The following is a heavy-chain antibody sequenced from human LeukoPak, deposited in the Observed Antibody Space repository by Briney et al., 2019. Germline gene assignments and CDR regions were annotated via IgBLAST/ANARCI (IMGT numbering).Heavy chain of an antibody. CDR2: IYWNDDK. J-gene: IGHJ5*02. D-gene: IGHD2-8*01. CDR1: GFSLSTSGVG. Sequence: SGPTLVKPTQTLTLTCTFSGFSLSTSGVGVSWIRQPPGKALEWLALIYWNDDKRYSPSLKSRLTITKDTSKNQVVLTMTNMDPVDTATYYCAHSIVLMGYARQWFDPWGQGTLVTVSS. CDR3: AHSIVLMGYARQWFDP. V-gene: IGHV2-5*01.